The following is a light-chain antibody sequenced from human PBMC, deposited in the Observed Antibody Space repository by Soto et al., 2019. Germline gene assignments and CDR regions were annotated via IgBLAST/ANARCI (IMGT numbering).Light chain of an antibody. J-gene: IGKJ1*01. CDR2: DVS. V-gene: IGKV3-11*01. CDR3: QQRYNWRRT. Sequence: FVLPQSPATLPLSPGIRATLSCRARQNISKYVSRYQQKHGQAPRHLIYDVSNSATGIPARFSGSGSGTDFTLTISSLEPEDFAVDYCQQRYNWRRTCGQGTKVDIK. CDR1: QNISKY.